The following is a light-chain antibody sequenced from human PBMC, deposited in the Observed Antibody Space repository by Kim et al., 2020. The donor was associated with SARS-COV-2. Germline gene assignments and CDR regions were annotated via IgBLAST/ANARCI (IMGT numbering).Light chain of an antibody. V-gene: IGLV3-19*01. CDR3: NSRNSNDNVV. Sequence: VAWEQPGRITCEGDRRRSYDATWYQQKRGQAPMVVFYGKNNRPSGIPDRFAGTSSGNTASLTITGTQADDEADYYCNSRNSNDNVVFGGGTQLTVL. J-gene: IGLJ2*01. CDR2: GKN. CDR1: RRRSYD.